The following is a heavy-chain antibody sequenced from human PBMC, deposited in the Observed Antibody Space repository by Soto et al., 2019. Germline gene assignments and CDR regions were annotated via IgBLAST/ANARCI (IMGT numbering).Heavy chain of an antibody. J-gene: IGHJ6*02. Sequence: SVKVSCKASGGTFSSYAISWVRQAPGQGLEWMGGIIPIFGTANYAQKFQGRVTITADESTSTAYMELSSLRSEDTAVYYCARHPGGRGYYYGMDVWDQGTTVTVSS. CDR1: GGTFSSYA. D-gene: IGHD2-15*01. CDR2: IIPIFGTA. V-gene: IGHV1-69*13. CDR3: ARHPGGRGYYYGMDV.